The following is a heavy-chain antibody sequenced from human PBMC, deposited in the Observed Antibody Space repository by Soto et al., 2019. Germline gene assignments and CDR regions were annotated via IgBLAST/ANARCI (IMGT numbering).Heavy chain of an antibody. CDR3: ANIAVAGRFWDY. J-gene: IGHJ4*02. CDR2: ISGSGGST. Sequence: GGSLRLSCAASGFTFSSYAMSWVRQAPGKGLEWVSAISGSGGSTYYADSVKGRFTISRDNSKNTPYLQMNSLRAEDTAVYYCANIAVAGRFWDYWGQGTLVTVSS. V-gene: IGHV3-23*01. CDR1: GFTFSSYA. D-gene: IGHD6-19*01.